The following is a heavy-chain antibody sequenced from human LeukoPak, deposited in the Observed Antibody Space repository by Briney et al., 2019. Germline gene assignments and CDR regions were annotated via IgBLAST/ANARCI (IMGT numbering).Heavy chain of an antibody. J-gene: IGHJ4*02. V-gene: IGHV3-23*01. CDR1: GFTFNTHG. CDR3: AKRVPYSSSSVYFDY. D-gene: IGHD6-6*01. Sequence: GGSLRPSCAASGFTFNTHGMNWVRQAPGKGLEWISSIGQSGSSTYYADSVKGRFTVSRDNSRNLVYLQMNSLRAEDTAIYYCAKRVPYSSSSVYFDYWGQGTLVTVSS. CDR2: IGQSGSST.